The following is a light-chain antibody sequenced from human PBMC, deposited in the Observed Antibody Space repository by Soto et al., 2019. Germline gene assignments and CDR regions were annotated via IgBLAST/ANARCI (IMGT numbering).Light chain of an antibody. J-gene: IGKJ3*01. CDR3: QQYSNLPFT. CDR1: QTVSSN. V-gene: IGKV3-15*01. CDR2: GAY. Sequence: EIVMTQSPATLSVSPGERATLSCRASQTVSSNLAWYQQKPGQAPRLLIYGAYTRATRIPARFSGSGSGTEFTLPISSLQSEDFAVYYCQQYSNLPFTFGLGTKVDIK.